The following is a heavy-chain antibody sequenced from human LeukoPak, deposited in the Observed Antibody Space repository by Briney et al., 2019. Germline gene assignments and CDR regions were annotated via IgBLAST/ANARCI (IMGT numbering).Heavy chain of an antibody. D-gene: IGHD3-22*01. CDR1: GGTFNFHA. J-gene: IGHJ4*02. Sequence: VASVTVSCKASGGTFNFHAISWVRQAPGQGLEWMGGIIPILGTAKYAQKFQGRATITADESTSTAYVELSSLRSDDTAVYYCAREGTHYYDSAGLTCDYWGQGTLVTVTS. CDR2: IIPILGTA. V-gene: IGHV1-69*13. CDR3: AREGTHYYDSAGLTCDY.